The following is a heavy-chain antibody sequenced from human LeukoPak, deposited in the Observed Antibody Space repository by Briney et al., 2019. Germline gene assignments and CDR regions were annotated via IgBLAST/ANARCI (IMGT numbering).Heavy chain of an antibody. J-gene: IGHJ6*02. D-gene: IGHD6-19*01. Sequence: SETLSLTCAVYGGSFSGYYWSWIRQPPGKGLEWIGEINHSGSTNYNPSLKSRVTISVDTSKNQFSLKLSSVTAADTAVYYCARDSEQWLGDYYYYGMDVWGQGTTVTVSS. V-gene: IGHV4-34*01. CDR2: INHSGST. CDR1: GGSFSGYY. CDR3: ARDSEQWLGDYYYYGMDV.